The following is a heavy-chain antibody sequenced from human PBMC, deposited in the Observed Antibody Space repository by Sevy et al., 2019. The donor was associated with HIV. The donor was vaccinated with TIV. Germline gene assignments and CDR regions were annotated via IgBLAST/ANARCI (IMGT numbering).Heavy chain of an antibody. J-gene: IGHJ3*02. CDR3: ARNHYYGSGSYYDAFDI. D-gene: IGHD3-10*01. CDR2: ISSSSSTI. CDR1: GFTFSSYS. Sequence: GGSLRLSCAASGFTFSSYSMNWVRQAPGKGLEWVSYISSSSSTIYYADSVKGRFTISRDNAKNSLYLQMNSLRDEDTAVYYCARNHYYGSGSYYDAFDIWGQRTMVTVSS. V-gene: IGHV3-48*02.